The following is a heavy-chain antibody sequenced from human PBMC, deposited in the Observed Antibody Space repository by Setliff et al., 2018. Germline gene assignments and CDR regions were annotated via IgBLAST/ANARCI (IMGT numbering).Heavy chain of an antibody. CDR3: VRDRTAYSYGLDV. V-gene: IGHV4-59*01. CDR2: IYHNGNT. D-gene: IGHD5-18*01. J-gene: IGHJ6*02. Sequence: SETLSLTCTVSGGSISPYLCIWIRQPPGKGLEWIGYIYHNGNTNFNPSLKTRVTMSVDTSKNQFALNLRSVTAAEKAVYYCVRDRTAYSYGLDVWGQGTTVTVSS. CDR1: GGSISPYL.